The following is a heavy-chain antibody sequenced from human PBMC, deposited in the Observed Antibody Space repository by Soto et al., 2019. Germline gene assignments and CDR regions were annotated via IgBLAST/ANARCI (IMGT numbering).Heavy chain of an antibody. CDR2: INGNADNS. Sequence: GGSLRLSCAASGFSFVSYWIHWVRQVPWEGLAWVSRINGNADNSDYADSVKGRFTISRDNAMNRLYLQMDSLRADDTGVYYCVRDFRGAVAGSEFDHWGQGTLVTVSS. CDR3: VRDFRGAVAGSEFDH. CDR1: GFSFVSYW. V-gene: IGHV3-74*01. D-gene: IGHD6-19*01. J-gene: IGHJ4*02.